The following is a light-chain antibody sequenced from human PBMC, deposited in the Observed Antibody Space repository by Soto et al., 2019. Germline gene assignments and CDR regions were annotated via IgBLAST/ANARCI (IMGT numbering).Light chain of an antibody. V-gene: IGKV1-5*03. CDR3: QQYNRYQYT. CDR2: KAS. J-gene: IGKJ2*01. Sequence: DIQMTQSPSTLSASVGDRVTITCRASQSISSWLAWYQQNPGKAPKLLIYKASSLEGGIPSRFSGSVSETVFTLTISSLQPEDFATYYCQQYNRYQYTFGQGTKLEIK. CDR1: QSISSW.